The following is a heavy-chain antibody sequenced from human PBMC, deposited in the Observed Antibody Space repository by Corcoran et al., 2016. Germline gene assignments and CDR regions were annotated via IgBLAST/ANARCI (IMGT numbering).Heavy chain of an antibody. V-gene: IGHV1-69*06. CDR3: ASRKLGDQLLYWYYYYGMDV. D-gene: IGHD2-2*02. J-gene: IGHJ6*02. CDR1: GGTFSSYA. CDR2: IIPIFGTA. Sequence: QVQLVQSGAEVKKPGSSVKVSCKASGGTFSSYAISWVRQAPGQGLEWMGGIIPIFGTANYAQKFQGRVTITADKSTSTAYMELSSLRSEDTAVYYCASRKLGDQLLYWYYYYGMDVWGQGTTVTVSS.